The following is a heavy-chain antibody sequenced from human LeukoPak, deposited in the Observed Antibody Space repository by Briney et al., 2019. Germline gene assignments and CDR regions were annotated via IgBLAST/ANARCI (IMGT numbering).Heavy chain of an antibody. CDR1: GFTFSSYG. V-gene: IGHV3-30*02. CDR3: ARDTLVTRGIWSGYYYYMDV. D-gene: IGHD4-23*01. J-gene: IGHJ6*03. Sequence: GGSLRLSCAASGFTFSSYGMHWVRQAPGKGLEWVAFIRYDGSNKYYADSVKGRFTISRDNSKNTLYLQMNSLRAEDTAVYYCARDTLVTRGIWSGYYYYMDVWGKGTTVTVSS. CDR2: IRYDGSNK.